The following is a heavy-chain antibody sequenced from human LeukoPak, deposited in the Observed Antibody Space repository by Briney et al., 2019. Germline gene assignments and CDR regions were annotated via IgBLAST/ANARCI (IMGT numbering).Heavy chain of an antibody. Sequence: PGGSLRLSCAASGFTLSSYAMSWVRQAPGKGLEWVSAISGSGGSTYYANSVKGRFTISRDNSKNTLYLQMNSLRAEDTAVYYCAKGPSKLGYCSGGSCYSGDYWGQGTLVTVSS. CDR3: AKGPSKLGYCSGGSCYSGDY. J-gene: IGHJ4*02. CDR1: GFTLSSYA. D-gene: IGHD2-15*01. CDR2: ISGSGGST. V-gene: IGHV3-23*01.